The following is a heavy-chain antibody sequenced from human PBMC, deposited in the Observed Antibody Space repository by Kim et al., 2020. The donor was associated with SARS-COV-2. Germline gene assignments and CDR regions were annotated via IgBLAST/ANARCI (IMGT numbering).Heavy chain of an antibody. J-gene: IGHJ4*02. V-gene: IGHV3-74*01. D-gene: IGHD4-17*01. CDR1: GFTFSSYW. CDR3: ARDSGIFAGYDYGDPGADY. CDR2: INSDGSST. Sequence: GGSLRLSCAASGFTFSSYWMHWVRQAPGKGLVWVSRINSDGSSTSYADSVKGRFTISRDNAKNTLYLQMNSLRAEDTAVYYCARDSGIFAGYDYGDPGADYWGQGTLVTVSS.